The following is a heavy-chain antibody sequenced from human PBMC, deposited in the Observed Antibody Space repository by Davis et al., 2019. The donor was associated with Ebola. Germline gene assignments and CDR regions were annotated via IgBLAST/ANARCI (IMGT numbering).Heavy chain of an antibody. D-gene: IGHD7-27*01. CDR1: GYTFTSYY. CDR3: ARETGDGGGMDV. Sequence: AASVKVSCKASGYTFTSYYMHWVRQAPGQGLEWMGMINPNDGRTIYAQKFQGRVTVTRDTSTTTVYMELSSLRSEDTALYYCARETGDGGGMDVWGKGTTVTVSS. CDR2: INPNDGRT. J-gene: IGHJ6*04. V-gene: IGHV1-46*01.